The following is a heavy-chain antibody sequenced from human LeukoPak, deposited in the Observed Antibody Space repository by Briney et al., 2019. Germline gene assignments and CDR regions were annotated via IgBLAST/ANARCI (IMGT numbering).Heavy chain of an antibody. V-gene: IGHV4-59*08. CDR3: ARRGWYFDF. CDR2: IYYSGST. CDR1: GGSVSNYY. J-gene: IGHJ4*02. Sequence: SETLSLTCTVSGGSVSNYYWSWIRQPPGKGLEWIGYIYYSGSTNYNPSLKSRLTISVDTSKNQFSLKLSSVTAADTAVYYCARRGWYFDFWGRGTLVTVSS.